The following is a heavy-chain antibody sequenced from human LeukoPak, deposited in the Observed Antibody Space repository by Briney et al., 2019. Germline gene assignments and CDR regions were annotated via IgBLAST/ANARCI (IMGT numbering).Heavy chain of an antibody. CDR2: ISSSSSYI. D-gene: IGHD5-18*01. J-gene: IGHJ5*02. Sequence: GGSLRLSCAASGFTVSSNYMTWVRQAPGKGLEWVSSISSSSSYIYYADSVKGRFTISRDNAKNSLYLQMNSLRAEDTAVYYCARDVDTAMVWFDPWGQGTLVTVSS. CDR3: ARDVDTAMVWFDP. V-gene: IGHV3-21*01. CDR1: GFTVSSNY.